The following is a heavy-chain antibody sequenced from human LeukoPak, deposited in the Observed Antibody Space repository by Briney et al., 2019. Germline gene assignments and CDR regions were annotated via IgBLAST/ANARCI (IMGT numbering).Heavy chain of an antibody. J-gene: IGHJ3*02. Sequence: ASVKVSCKVSGYTLTELSMHWVRQAPGKGLEWMGGFDPEDGETIYAQKFQGRVTMTEDTSTDTAYMELSSLRSEDTAVYYCATAYHSSGWYDAFDIWGQGTMVTVSS. D-gene: IGHD6-19*01. CDR2: FDPEDGET. V-gene: IGHV1-24*01. CDR3: ATAYHSSGWYDAFDI. CDR1: GYTLTELS.